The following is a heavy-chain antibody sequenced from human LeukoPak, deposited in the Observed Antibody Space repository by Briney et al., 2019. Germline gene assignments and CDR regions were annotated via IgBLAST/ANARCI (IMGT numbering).Heavy chain of an antibody. D-gene: IGHD6-6*01. Sequence: SETLSLTCLLSGGSIGPYYWSWIRQAAGKGPEWIGRIYTTGTADYNPSLKGRVFLTVDTSMNQFTLKVTSVTAADTAVYYCARDHSSSSWMDAFEIWGPGMKVIVSS. V-gene: IGHV4-4*07. J-gene: IGHJ3*02. CDR3: ARDHSSSSWMDAFEI. CDR2: IYTTGTA. CDR1: GGSIGPYY.